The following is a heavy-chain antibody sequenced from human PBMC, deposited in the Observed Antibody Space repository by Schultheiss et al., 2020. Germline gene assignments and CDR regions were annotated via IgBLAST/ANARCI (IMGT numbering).Heavy chain of an antibody. CDR3: ARGLRPYYYYGMDV. J-gene: IGHJ6*02. CDR1: GYTFTSYA. V-gene: IGHV1-3*01. CDR2: INAGNGNT. D-gene: IGHD5-18*01. Sequence: ASVKVSCKASGYTFTSYAMHWVRQAPGQRLEWMGWINAGNGNTKYSQKFQGRVTITRDTSASTAYMELSSLRSEDTAVYYCARGLRPYYYYGMDVWGQGTTVTV.